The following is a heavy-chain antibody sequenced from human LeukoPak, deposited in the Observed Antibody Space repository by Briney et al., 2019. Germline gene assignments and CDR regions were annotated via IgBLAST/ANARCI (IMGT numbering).Heavy chain of an antibody. V-gene: IGHV4-59*08. J-gene: IGHJ6*03. Sequence: SETLSLTCSVSGGSLSNYYWNWIRQPPGKGLEWIGQIYYSGGTYYNPSLNYRVTVSVDTSKNQFSLQLSSVTAADTAVYYCARLRRTAVTTYNYYHYMDVWARGPRSPSP. CDR1: GGSLSNYY. CDR2: IYYSGGT. CDR3: ARLRRTAVTTYNYYHYMDV. D-gene: IGHD4-11*01.